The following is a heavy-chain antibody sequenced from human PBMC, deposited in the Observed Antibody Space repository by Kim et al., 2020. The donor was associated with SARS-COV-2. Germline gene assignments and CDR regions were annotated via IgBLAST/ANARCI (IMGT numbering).Heavy chain of an antibody. J-gene: IGHJ3*02. CDR2: IYYSGST. V-gene: IGHV4-59*08. CDR1: GGSISSYY. D-gene: IGHD2-15*01. CDR3: ARLVLGYCSGGSCFHAFDI. Sequence: SETLSLTCTVSGGSISSYYWSWIRQPPGKGLEWIGYIYYSGSTNYNPSLKSLGSTNYNPSLKSRVTISVDTSKNQFSLKLSSVTAADTAVFYCARLVLGYCSGGSCFHAFDIWGQGTMVTVSS.